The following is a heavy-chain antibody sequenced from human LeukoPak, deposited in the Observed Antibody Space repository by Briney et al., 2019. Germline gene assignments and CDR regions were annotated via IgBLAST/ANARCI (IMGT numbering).Heavy chain of an antibody. Sequence: PSETLSLTCAVYGGSFSGYYWSWIRQPPGKGREWVGEINHSGRTNYNPSPKSGGTISLDTSKNQFSMMLSTVPAADTAVYYCARGGLYYYDSSGPLRYYYYYYMDVWGKGTTVTVSS. CDR1: GGSFSGYY. J-gene: IGHJ6*03. V-gene: IGHV4-34*01. D-gene: IGHD3-22*01. CDR2: INHSGRT. CDR3: ARGGLYYYDSSGPLRYYYYYYMDV.